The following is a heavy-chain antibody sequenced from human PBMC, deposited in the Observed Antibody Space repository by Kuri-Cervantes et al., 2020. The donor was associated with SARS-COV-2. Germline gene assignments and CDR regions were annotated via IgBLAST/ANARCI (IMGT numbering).Heavy chain of an antibody. CDR2: IATAGDP. CDR1: GFTFSSHD. CDR3: ARVSWGGDGFDI. Sequence: GGSLRLSCVASGFTFSSHDMHWVRQPTGKGLECVSGIATAGDPYFAASVTGRFTISRENAKNSLYLQMDSLRAGDTAVYYCARVSWGGDGFDIWGQGTMVTVSS. J-gene: IGHJ3*02. V-gene: IGHV3-13*05. D-gene: IGHD3-16*01.